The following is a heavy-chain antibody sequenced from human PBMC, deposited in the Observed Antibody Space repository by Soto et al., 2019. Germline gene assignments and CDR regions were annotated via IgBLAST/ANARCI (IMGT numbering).Heavy chain of an antibody. Sequence: PGESLKISCKGSGYNFAGYWIAWVRQMPGKGLELMGIIYPSDSDTRYRPSFQGQVTISADKSISSAYLQWSSLRASDTAMYYCARGGVSTRTFDYWGQGTPVTVSS. CDR2: IYPSDSDT. J-gene: IGHJ4*02. D-gene: IGHD3-3*01. CDR3: ARGGVSTRTFDY. V-gene: IGHV5-51*01. CDR1: GYNFAGYW.